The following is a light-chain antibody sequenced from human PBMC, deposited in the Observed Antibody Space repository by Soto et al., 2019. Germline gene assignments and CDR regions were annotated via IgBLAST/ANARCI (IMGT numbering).Light chain of an antibody. CDR3: AAWDDSLSGPV. J-gene: IGLJ2*01. Sequence: QAVVTQPPSASGTPGQRVTISCSGSSSNIGSTFVSWYQQLPGTAPKLLMYRNNQRPSGVPDRFSGSKSGTSASLAISGLRSEDEADYYCAAWDDSLSGPVFGGGTKLTVL. CDR1: SSNIGSTF. CDR2: RNN. V-gene: IGLV1-47*01.